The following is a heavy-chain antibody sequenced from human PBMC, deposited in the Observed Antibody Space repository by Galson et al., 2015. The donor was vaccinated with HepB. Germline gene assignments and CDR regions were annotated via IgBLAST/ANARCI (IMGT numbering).Heavy chain of an antibody. CDR3: AADQPDGGSPSLHY. J-gene: IGHJ4*02. V-gene: IGHV1-8*01. D-gene: IGHD3-16*01. CDR2: MNPNSGNT. Sequence: SVKVSCKASGYTFTSYDINWVRQATGQGLEWMGWMNPNSGNTGYAQKFQGRVTMTRNTSISTAYMVLSSLRSEDTAVYYCAADQPDGGSPSLHYWGQGTLVTVSS. CDR1: GYTFTSYD.